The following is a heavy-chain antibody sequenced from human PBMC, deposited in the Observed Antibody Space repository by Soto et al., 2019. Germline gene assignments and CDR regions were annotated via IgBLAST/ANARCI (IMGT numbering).Heavy chain of an antibody. CDR2: ISYDGSNK. CDR3: ARDSRFYHDAFDI. D-gene: IGHD2-2*01. Sequence: QVQLVESGGGVVQPGRSLRLSCAASGFTFSSYAMHWVRQAPGKGLEWVAVISYDGSNKYYADSVKGRFSISRDNPKNTLYLKMNSLRVEDTAVYYCARDSRFYHDAFDIWGQGTMVTVSS. J-gene: IGHJ3*02. CDR1: GFTFSSYA. V-gene: IGHV3-30-3*01.